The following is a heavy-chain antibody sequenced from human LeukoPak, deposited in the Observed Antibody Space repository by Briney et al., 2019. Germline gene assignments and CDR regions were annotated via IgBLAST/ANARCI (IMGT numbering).Heavy chain of an antibody. J-gene: IGHJ4*02. D-gene: IGHD3-10*01. CDR3: ARSEYYGSGSSYFDY. Sequence: SVKVSCKASGGTFSSYAISWVRQAPGQGLEWMGRIIPIFGTANYAQKFQGRVTITTDESTSTAYMELSSLRSEDTAVYCCARSEYYGSGSSYFDYWSQGTLVTVSS. CDR2: IIPIFGTA. CDR1: GGTFSSYA. V-gene: IGHV1-69*05.